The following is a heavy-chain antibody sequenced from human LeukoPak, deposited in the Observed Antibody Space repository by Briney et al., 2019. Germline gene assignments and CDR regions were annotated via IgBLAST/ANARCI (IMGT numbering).Heavy chain of an antibody. V-gene: IGHV1-2*02. CDR2: IDPNTGGT. D-gene: IGHD6-19*01. J-gene: IGHJ4*02. CDR3: ASVYNSGWNFHY. CDR1: GYTFTAYY. Sequence: ASXXVSCKASGYTFTAYYLHWVRQAPGQGLEWMGWIDPNTGGTNYAQKFQGRVTMTRDTSISTAYIELSRLKSDDTAVYYCASVYNSGWNFHYWGQGTLVTVSS.